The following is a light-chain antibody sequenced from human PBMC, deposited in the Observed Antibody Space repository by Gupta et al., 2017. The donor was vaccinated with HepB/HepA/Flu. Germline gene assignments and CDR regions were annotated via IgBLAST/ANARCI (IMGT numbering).Light chain of an antibody. V-gene: IGKV4-1*01. CDR1: QTILYTSNNKNH. CDR2: WAS. J-gene: IGKJ4*01. CDR3: HQYDSTPLT. Sequence: DIVLTQSPDSLALSLGERATINCKSSQTILYTSNNKNHLAWYQQKPGQSPKLLISWASFRESGVPERFSGSGSGTDFTLTISSLQAEDVAVYYCHQYDSTPLTFGGGTKVEIK.